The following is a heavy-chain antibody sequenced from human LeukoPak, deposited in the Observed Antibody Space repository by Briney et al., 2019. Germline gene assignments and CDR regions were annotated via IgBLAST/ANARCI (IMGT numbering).Heavy chain of an antibody. CDR1: GYIFTGYY. J-gene: IGHJ6*01. V-gene: IGHV1-2*02. Sequence: ASVNVSCTASGYIFTGYYIHSVRQAPGQGLEWMGWINPNSGGTNYAQKFQGRVTMTRDTSISTAYMELSRLRSDDTAVYYCARDDWSNYYYYGMDVWGQGTTVTVSS. CDR3: ARDDWSNYYYYGMDV. CDR2: INPNSGGT. D-gene: IGHD3-9*01.